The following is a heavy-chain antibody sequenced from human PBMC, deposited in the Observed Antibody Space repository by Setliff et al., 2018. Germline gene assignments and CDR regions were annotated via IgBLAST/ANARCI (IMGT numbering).Heavy chain of an antibody. V-gene: IGHV4-31*02. CDR1: GFTFSDYY. CDR3: ARAKDGYDFDYFDY. CDR2: IHHTGTT. J-gene: IGHJ4*02. Sequence: LRLSCAASGFTFSDYYMSWIRQHPGKGLEWIGYIHHTGTTFYNPSLRSRVTISVDTSKNQFSLKLTSLTAADTAVYYCARAKDGYDFDYFDYWGQGTPVTVSS. D-gene: IGHD5-12*01.